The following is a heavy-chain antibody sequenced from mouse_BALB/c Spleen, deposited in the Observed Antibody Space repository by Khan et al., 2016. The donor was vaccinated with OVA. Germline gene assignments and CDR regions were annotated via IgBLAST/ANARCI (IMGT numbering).Heavy chain of an antibody. D-gene: IGHD1-1*01. V-gene: IGHV1-7*01. CDR2: INPSTGYT. CDR3: ARSYGSMDY. J-gene: IGHJ4*01. CDR1: GYTFTNYW. Sequence: VQLQQSGAELAKPGASVKMSCKASGYTFTNYWMHWVKQRPGQGLEWIGYINPSTGYTEYNQKFKDKATLTADKSSSTAYMQLSSLTSEDSAVYFCARSYGSMDYWGQGTSVTVSS.